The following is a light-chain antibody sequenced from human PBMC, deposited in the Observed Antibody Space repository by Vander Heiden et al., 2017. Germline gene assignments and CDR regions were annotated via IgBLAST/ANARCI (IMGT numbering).Light chain of an antibody. J-gene: IGLJ3*02. Sequence: SALTQPASVAGSPGPSITISCTGTSNNVGHYKVVSWYQQPPGKAPNLMIYEGDKRPSGVSNRFSGSKSGSTTSLTIAGLQAEDEADYYCCAYAGSASWVFGGGTKLTVL. CDR2: EGD. CDR1: SNNVGHYKV. V-gene: IGLV2-23*01. CDR3: CAYAGSASWV.